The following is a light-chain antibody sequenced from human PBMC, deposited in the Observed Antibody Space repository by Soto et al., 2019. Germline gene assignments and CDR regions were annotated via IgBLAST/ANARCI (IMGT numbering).Light chain of an antibody. CDR2: DAS. V-gene: IGKV3-11*01. J-gene: IGKJ5*01. Sequence: IVLTQSPATLSLSPGEIATLSFRASQSLINFVAWYQHKPGQPPRLLIYDASKRATGIPTRFSGSGSGTDFTLTISSLQPEDFAVYYCQRRSNWPDAFGQGTRLEIK. CDR3: QRRSNWPDA. CDR1: QSLINF.